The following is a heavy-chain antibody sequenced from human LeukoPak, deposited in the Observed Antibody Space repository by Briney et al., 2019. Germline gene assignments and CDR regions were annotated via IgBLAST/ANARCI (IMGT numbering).Heavy chain of an antibody. J-gene: IGHJ6*02. CDR2: INAGNGNT. V-gene: IGHV1-3*01. CDR1: GYTFTTYT. CDR3: ARANDFWSGYYHGMDV. D-gene: IGHD3-3*01. Sequence: ASVKVSCKASGYTFTTYTIHWVRQAPGQRLEWMGWINAGNGNTKYSQHFQGRVTITRDTSASTAYMELSSLRSEDTAVYYCARANDFWSGYYHGMDVWGQGTTATVSS.